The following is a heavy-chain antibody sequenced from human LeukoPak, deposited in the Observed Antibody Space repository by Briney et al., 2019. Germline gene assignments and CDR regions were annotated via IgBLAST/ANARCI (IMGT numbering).Heavy chain of an antibody. J-gene: IGHJ6*02. Sequence: GGSLRLSCAASGFTFSNYWMTWVRQAPGKGLEWVANINRDGSERYYVDSVKGRFTISGDDAKSSLYLQMNSLRAEDTAVYYCARRNAMDVWAKGPRSSFS. CDR3: ARRNAMDV. CDR2: INRDGSER. V-gene: IGHV3-7*03. CDR1: GFTFSNYW.